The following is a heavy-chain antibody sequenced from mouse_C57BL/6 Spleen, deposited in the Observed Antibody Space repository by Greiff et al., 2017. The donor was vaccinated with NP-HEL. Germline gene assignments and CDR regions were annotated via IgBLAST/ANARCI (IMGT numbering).Heavy chain of an antibody. D-gene: IGHD1-1*01. V-gene: IGHV10-1*01. CDR3: VRHGDGSSSHYYAMDY. CDR2: IRSKSNNYAT. J-gene: IGHJ4*01. Sequence: EVQLVESGGGLVQPKGSLKLSCAASGFSFNTYAMNWVRQAPGKGLEWVARIRSKSNNYATYYADSVKDRVTISRDDSESMLYLQMNNLKTEDTAMYYCVRHGDGSSSHYYAMDYWGQGTSVTVSS. CDR1: GFSFNTYA.